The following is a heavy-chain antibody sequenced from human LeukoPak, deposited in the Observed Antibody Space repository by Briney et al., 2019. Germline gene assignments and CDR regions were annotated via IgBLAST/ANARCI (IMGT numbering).Heavy chain of an antibody. Sequence: GESLKISCKGSGYSFTSYWIGWVRQMPGKGLEWMGIIYPGDSDTRYSPSFQGQVTISADKSISTAYLQWSSLKASDTAMYYCARPPTPGYGDYGYGDAFDIWGQGTMVTVSS. CDR1: GYSFTSYW. CDR2: IYPGDSDT. D-gene: IGHD4-17*01. V-gene: IGHV5-51*01. J-gene: IGHJ3*02. CDR3: ARPPTPGYGDYGYGDAFDI.